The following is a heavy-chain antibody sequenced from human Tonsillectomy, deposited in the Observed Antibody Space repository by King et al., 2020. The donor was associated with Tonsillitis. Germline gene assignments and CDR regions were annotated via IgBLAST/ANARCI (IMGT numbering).Heavy chain of an antibody. CDR2: IYYSGST. Sequence: QLQESGPGLVKPSETLSLTCTVSGGSISSYYWSWIRQPPGKGLEWIGYIYYSGSTNYNPSLKSRVTISVDTSKNQFSLKLSSVTAADTAVYYSAIHDPTVTTYKGPFDYWSQGTLVTVSS. V-gene: IGHV4-59*08. J-gene: IGHJ4*02. D-gene: IGHD4-17*01. CDR3: AIHDPTVTTYKGPFDY. CDR1: GGSISSYY.